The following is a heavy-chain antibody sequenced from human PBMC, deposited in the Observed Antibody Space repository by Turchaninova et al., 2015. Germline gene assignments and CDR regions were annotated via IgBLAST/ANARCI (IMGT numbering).Heavy chain of an antibody. V-gene: IGHV4-39*01. CDR3: AKQDGGPGAFDI. CDR2: IYHSGTT. D-gene: IGHD3-16*01. CDR1: GGPIRRGSYY. Sequence: QLQLQESGPGLVKPSATLSLPCPVSGGPIRRGSYYWGWLPQPPGKGLEWIGNIYHSGTTYYNPSLKGRVTISVDRSKNRFSLKLNSVTAADTAVYYCAKQDGGPGAFDIWGRGTTVAVSP. J-gene: IGHJ3*02.